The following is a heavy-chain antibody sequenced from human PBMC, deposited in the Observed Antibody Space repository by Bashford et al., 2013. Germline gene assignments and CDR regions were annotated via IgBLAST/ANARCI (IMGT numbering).Heavy chain of an antibody. CDR1: GGSISSYY. J-gene: IGHJ4*02. Sequence: SETLSLTCTVSGGSISSYYWSWIRQPPGKGLEWIGYIYYSGSTNYNPSLKSRVTISVDTSKNQFSLRLSSVTAADTAVYYCVRRNHRGSNYYFDSWGQGTLVTVSS. D-gene: IGHD3-10*01. CDR2: IYYSGST. CDR3: VRRNHRGSNYYFDS. V-gene: IGHV4-59*01.